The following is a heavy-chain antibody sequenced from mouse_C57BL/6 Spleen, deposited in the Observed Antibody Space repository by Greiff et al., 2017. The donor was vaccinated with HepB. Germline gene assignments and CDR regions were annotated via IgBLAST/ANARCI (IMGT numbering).Heavy chain of an antibody. V-gene: IGHV1-61*01. J-gene: IGHJ2*01. CDR3: ARSGVGPYFDY. Sequence: VQLQQPGAELVRPGSSVKLSCKASGYTFTSYWMDWVKQRPGQGLEWIGNIYPSDSETHYNQKFKDKATLTVDKSSSTAYMQLSSLTSEDSAVYYCARSGVGPYFDYWGQGTTLTVSS. CDR2: IYPSDSET. CDR1: GYTFTSYW. D-gene: IGHD4-1*01.